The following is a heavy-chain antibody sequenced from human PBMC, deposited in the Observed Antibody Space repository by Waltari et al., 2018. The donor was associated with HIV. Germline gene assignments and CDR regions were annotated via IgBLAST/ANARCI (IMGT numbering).Heavy chain of an antibody. J-gene: IGHJ4*02. CDR1: GFTFSSYG. D-gene: IGHD3-10*01. CDR2: ISASGSST. CDR3: AKYPGYGSGSFYNFDY. V-gene: IGHV3-23*01. Sequence: EVQLLESGGGLVQPGGSLRLSCAAPGFTFSSYGMRWVRQAPGKGLEWVSGISASGSSTYYADSVKGRFIISRDNSKDTLYLQMNSLSAEDTAIYYCAKYPGYGSGSFYNFDYWGQGTLVTVSS.